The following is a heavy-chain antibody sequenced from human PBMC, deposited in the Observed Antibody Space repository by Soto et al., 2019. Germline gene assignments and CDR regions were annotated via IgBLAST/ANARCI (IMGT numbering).Heavy chain of an antibody. V-gene: IGHV1-8*01. J-gene: IGHJ6*03. D-gene: IGHD4-17*01. CDR2: MNPNSGNT. CDR1: GYTFTSYD. Sequence: GASVKVSCKASGYTFTSYDINWVRQATGQGLERMGWMNPNSGNTGYAQKFQGRVTMTRNTSISTAYMELSSLRSEDTAVYYCAGIRFATTVTIDQWDYYYYMDIWGKGTTVTVSS. CDR3: AGIRFATTVTIDQWDYYYYMDI.